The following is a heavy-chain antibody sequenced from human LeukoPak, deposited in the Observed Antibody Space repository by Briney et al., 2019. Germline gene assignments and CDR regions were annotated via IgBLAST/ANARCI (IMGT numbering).Heavy chain of an antibody. D-gene: IGHD6-6*01. Sequence: GGSLRLSCEASGFIFSAYYMHWVRQAPGKGLVWVSHINGDGSITNYADSVKGRFTISRDNAKNTLSLQMNSLRAGDTAVYYCGRGGPVAALDDWGQGTLVIVSS. CDR3: GRGGPVAALDD. CDR2: INGDGSIT. V-gene: IGHV3-74*01. J-gene: IGHJ4*02. CDR1: GFIFSAYY.